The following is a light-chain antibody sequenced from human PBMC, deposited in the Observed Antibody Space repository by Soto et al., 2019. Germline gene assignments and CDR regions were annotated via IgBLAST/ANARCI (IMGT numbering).Light chain of an antibody. CDR3: QTWVTGIHI. CDR1: SGHSNYA. J-gene: IGLJ2*01. Sequence: QLVLTQSPSASASLGASVKLTCTLSSGHSNYAIAWHQQQPEKGPRFLMKLNSDGSHSKGDGIPDRFSGSSSGSERFLTISTLPSEDEADCYCQTWVTGIHIFGGGTKLT. CDR2: LNSDGSH. V-gene: IGLV4-69*01.